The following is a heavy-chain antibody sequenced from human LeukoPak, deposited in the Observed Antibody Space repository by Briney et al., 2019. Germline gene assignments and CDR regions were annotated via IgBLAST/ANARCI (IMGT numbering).Heavy chain of an antibody. V-gene: IGHV1-2*02. J-gene: IGHJ3*02. CDR2: INPNSGGT. CDR1: GYTFTGYY. Sequence: ASVKVSCKASGYTFTGYYMHWVRQAPGQGLEWMGWINPNSGGTNYAQKFQGRVTMTRDTSISTAYMELSRLRSDDTAVYYCARVNWVATITVGAFDIWGQGTMVTVSS. CDR3: ARVNWVATITVGAFDI. D-gene: IGHD5-12*01.